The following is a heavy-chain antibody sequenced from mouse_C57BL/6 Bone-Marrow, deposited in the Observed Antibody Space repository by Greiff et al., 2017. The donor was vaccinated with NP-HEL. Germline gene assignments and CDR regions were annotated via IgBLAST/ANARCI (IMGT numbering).Heavy chain of an antibody. CDR1: GYAFTNYL. CDR3: ARWNYYGSWFAY. J-gene: IGHJ3*01. CDR2: INPGSGGT. D-gene: IGHD1-1*01. Sequence: QVKLKQSGAELVRPGTSVKVSCKASGYAFTNYLIEWVKQRPGQGLEWIGVINPGSGGTNYNEKFKGKATLTADKSSSTAYMQLSSLTSEDSAVYFCARWNYYGSWFAYWGQGTLVTVSA. V-gene: IGHV1-54*01.